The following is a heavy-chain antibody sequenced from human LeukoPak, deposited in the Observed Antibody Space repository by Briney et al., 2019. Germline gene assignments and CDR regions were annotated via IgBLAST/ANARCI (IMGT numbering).Heavy chain of an antibody. D-gene: IGHD3-22*01. Sequence: GGSLRLSCAASGFTFSSYAMHWVRQAPGKGLEGVAVISYDGSNKYYADSVKGRFTISRDNSKNTLYLQMNSLRAEDTAVYYCARERRSLTMIVVAITPGLYYFDYWGQGTLVTVSS. CDR1: GFTFSSYA. CDR2: ISYDGSNK. V-gene: IGHV3-30-3*01. J-gene: IGHJ4*02. CDR3: ARERRSLTMIVVAITPGLYYFDY.